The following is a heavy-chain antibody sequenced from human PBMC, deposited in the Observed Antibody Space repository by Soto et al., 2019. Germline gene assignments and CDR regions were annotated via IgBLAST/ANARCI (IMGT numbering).Heavy chain of an antibody. D-gene: IGHD5-18*01. CDR3: ARGKYSYGKYYYYGMDV. CDR1: GGTFSSYA. J-gene: IGHJ6*02. V-gene: IGHV1-69*13. Sequence: SVKVSCKASGGTFSSYAISWVRQAPGQGLEWMGGIIPIFGTANYAQKFQGRVTITADESTSTAYMELSSLRSEDTAVYYCARGKYSYGKYYYYGMDVWGQGTTVTVSS. CDR2: IIPIFGTA.